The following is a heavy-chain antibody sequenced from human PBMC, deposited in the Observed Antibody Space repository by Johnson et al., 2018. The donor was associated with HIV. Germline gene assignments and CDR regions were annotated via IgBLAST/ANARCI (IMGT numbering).Heavy chain of an antibody. D-gene: IGHD5-24*01. CDR1: GFTFSSYA. CDR3: ARERWLPDAFDI. J-gene: IGHJ3*02. Sequence: VQLVESGGGVVQPGRSLRLSCAASGFTFSSYAMHWVRQAPGKGLEWVAVISYDGSNKYYADSVKGRFTISRDNSKNTLYLQMNSLRAEDTAVYYGARERWLPDAFDIWGQGTMVTVSS. V-gene: IGHV3-30*04. CDR2: ISYDGSNK.